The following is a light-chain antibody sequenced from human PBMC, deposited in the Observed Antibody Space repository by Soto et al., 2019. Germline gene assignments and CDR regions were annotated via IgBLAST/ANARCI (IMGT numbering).Light chain of an antibody. J-gene: IGLJ1*01. Sequence: QSALTQRASVSGSPGQSITISCTGTSSDVGGYNYVSWYQQLPGKAPKLIIYDVTNRPSGVSNRFSGSKSGNTASLTISGLQAEDEADYFCSSYTSSSTLVFGTGTKVTVL. CDR2: DVT. CDR1: SSDVGGYNY. CDR3: SSYTSSSTLV. V-gene: IGLV2-14*01.